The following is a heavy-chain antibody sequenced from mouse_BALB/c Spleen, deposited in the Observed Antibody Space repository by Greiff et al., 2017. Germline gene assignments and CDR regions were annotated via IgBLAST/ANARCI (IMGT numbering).Heavy chain of an antibody. CDR3: SSDKYGNNYDAMDY. D-gene: IGHD2-1*01. J-gene: IGHJ4*01. CDR1: GFTFTDYY. V-gene: IGHV7-3*02. CDR2: IRNKANGYTT. Sequence: EVQLQQSGGGLVQPGGSLRLSCATSGFTFTDYYMSWVRQPPGKALEWLGFIRNKANGYTTEYSASVKGRFTISRANSQSILYLHMNTLRAEDSATYYCSSDKYGNNYDAMDYWGQGTSVTVSS.